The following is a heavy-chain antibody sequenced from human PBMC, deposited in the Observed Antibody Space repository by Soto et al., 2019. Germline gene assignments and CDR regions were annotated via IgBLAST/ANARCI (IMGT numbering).Heavy chain of an antibody. CDR1: GATFSRYA. V-gene: IGHV1-69*06. D-gene: IGHD3-3*01. Sequence: GASVKVSCKASGATFSRYAISWVRQAPGQGLEWMGGIIPIFGTATYAQKFQGRVTITADKSTSTAYMELSSLRSEDTAVYYCASYHARITIFAVVNYYHGMDAWAPGTTVT. J-gene: IGHJ6*02. CDR3: ASYHARITIFAVVNYYHGMDA. CDR2: IIPIFGTA.